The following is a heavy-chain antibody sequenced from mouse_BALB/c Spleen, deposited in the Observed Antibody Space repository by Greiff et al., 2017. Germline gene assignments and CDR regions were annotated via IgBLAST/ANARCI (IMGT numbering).Heavy chain of an antibody. D-gene: IGHD3-1*01. J-gene: IGHJ4*01. V-gene: IGHV1-54*01. CDR3: ARRRGPQGYAMDY. CDR1: GYAFTNYL. Sequence: QVQLQQSGAELVRPGTSVKVSCKASGYAFTNYLIEWVKQRPGQGLEWIGVINPGSGGTNYNEKFKGKATLTADKSSSTACMQLSSLTSDDSAVYFCARRRGPQGYAMDYWGQGTSVTVSS. CDR2: INPGSGGT.